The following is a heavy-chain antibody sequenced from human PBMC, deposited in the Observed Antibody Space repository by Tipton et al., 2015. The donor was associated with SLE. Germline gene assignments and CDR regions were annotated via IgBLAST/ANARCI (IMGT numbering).Heavy chain of an antibody. CDR2: TYYRSKWYN. D-gene: IGHD1-26*01. J-gene: IGHJ4*02. V-gene: IGHV6-1*01. CDR3: ARGGMRGFYFDY. Sequence: LRLSCAISGDSVSSNSAAWNWIRQSPSRGLEWLGRTYYRSKWYNDYAVSVKSRITINPDTSKNQFSLQLNSVTPEDTAVYYCARGGMRGFYFDYWGREPWSPSPQ. CDR1: GDSVSSNSAA.